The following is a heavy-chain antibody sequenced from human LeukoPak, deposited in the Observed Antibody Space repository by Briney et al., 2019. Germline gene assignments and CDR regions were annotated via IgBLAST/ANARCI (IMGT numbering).Heavy chain of an antibody. V-gene: IGHV4-59*08. J-gene: IGHJ4*02. CDR2: IYYSGST. CDR3: ATYYYDSSGYHYFDY. CDR1: GGSISSYY. D-gene: IGHD3-22*01. Sequence: SETLSLTCTVSGGSISSYYWSWIRQPPGKGLEWIGYIYYSGSTNYNPSLKSRVTISVDTSKNQFSLKLSSVTAADTAVYYCATYYYDSSGYHYFDYWGQGTLVTVSS.